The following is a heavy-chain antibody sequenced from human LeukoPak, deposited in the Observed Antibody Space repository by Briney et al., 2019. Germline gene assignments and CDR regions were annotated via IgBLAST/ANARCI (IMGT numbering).Heavy chain of an antibody. Sequence: GESLKISCKGSGYSFTSYWIGWVRQMPGKGLEWMGIIYPGDSDTRYSPSFQGQVTISADKSISTAYLQWSSLNASDTAMYYCARLPGYDILTGHLLYYFDYWGQGTLVTVSS. D-gene: IGHD3-9*01. CDR2: IYPGDSDT. J-gene: IGHJ4*02. CDR3: ARLPGYDILTGHLLYYFDY. V-gene: IGHV5-51*01. CDR1: GYSFTSYW.